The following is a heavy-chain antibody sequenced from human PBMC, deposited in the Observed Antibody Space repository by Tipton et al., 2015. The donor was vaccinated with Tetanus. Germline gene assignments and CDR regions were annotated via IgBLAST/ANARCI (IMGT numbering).Heavy chain of an antibody. V-gene: IGHV4-4*02. Sequence: SLRLSCAVSGVSINSNHWWSWVRQAPGKGLEWIGEISHSGGSNYNPSLKSRVAMSEDTSKNLFSLHLNSVTAADTAVYYCAMIHGVSSSFDYWGQGTPVTVSS. CDR3: AMIHGVSSSFDY. CDR2: ISHSGGS. D-gene: IGHD6-6*01. CDR1: GVSINSNHW. J-gene: IGHJ4*02.